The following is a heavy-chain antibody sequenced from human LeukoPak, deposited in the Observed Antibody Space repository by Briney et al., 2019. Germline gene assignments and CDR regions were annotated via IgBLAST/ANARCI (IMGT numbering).Heavy chain of an antibody. CDR3: AKDLYSSGWPNWFDP. V-gene: IGHV3-30*02. D-gene: IGHD6-19*01. J-gene: IGHJ5*02. CDR1: GFTFSSYG. CDR2: IRYDGSNK. Sequence: PGGSLRLSCAASGFTFSSYGMHWVRQAPGKGLEWVAFIRYDGSNKYYADSVKGRFTISRDNSKNTLYLQMNSLRAEDTAVYYCAKDLYSSGWPNWFDPWSQGTLVTVSS.